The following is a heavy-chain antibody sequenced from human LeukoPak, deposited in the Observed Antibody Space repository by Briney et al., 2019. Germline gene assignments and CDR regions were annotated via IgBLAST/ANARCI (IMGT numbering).Heavy chain of an antibody. CDR2: INPNSGGT. CDR1: GYTFTGYY. D-gene: IGHD2-2*01. V-gene: IGHV1-2*04. Sequence: ASVKVSCKASGYTFTGYYMHWVRQAPGQGLEWMGWINPNSGGTNYAQKFQGWVTMTRDTSISTAYMELSRLRSDDTAVYYCARDRNEDCSSTSCPPYYYYGMDVWGQGTTVTVSS. J-gene: IGHJ6*02. CDR3: ARDRNEDCSSTSCPPYYYYGMDV.